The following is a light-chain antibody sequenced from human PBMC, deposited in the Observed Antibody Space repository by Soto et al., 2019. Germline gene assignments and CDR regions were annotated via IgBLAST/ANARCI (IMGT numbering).Light chain of an antibody. CDR1: SSNIGSNY. Sequence: QSVLTQPPSASGTPGQTVTISCSGSSSNIGSNYVYWYQQLPGTAPKLLIYRNNQRPSGVPDRFSGSKSGTSASLAISGLRSADEADYYCAAWDDSLSGWVFGGGTKVTVL. CDR2: RNN. CDR3: AAWDDSLSGWV. J-gene: IGLJ3*02. V-gene: IGLV1-47*01.